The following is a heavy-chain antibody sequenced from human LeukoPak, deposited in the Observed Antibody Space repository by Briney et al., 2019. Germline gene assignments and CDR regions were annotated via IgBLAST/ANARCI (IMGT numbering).Heavy chain of an antibody. Sequence: ASVKVSCKASGYTFTSYGISWVRQAPGQGLEWMGWISAYNGNTNYAQKLQGRVTMTTDTSTSTAYVELRSLRSDDTAVYYCAREGLDYYDSSGYMYWGQGTLVTVSS. CDR3: AREGLDYYDSSGYMY. V-gene: IGHV1-18*01. CDR1: GYTFTSYG. D-gene: IGHD3-22*01. J-gene: IGHJ4*02. CDR2: ISAYNGNT.